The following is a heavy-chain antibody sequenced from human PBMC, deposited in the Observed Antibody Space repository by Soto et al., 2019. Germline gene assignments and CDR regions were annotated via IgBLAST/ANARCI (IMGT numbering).Heavy chain of an antibody. D-gene: IGHD5-18*01. CDR2: IKQDGSEK. Sequence: EVQLVESGGGLVQPGGSLRLSCAASGFTFSSYWMSWVRQAPGKGLEWVANIKQDGSEKYYVDSVKGRFTISRDNAKNSLYLQMNSLRAEDTAVYYCARDGDSYDPTLIDYWGQGTLVTVSS. J-gene: IGHJ4*02. CDR3: ARDGDSYDPTLIDY. CDR1: GFTFSSYW. V-gene: IGHV3-7*04.